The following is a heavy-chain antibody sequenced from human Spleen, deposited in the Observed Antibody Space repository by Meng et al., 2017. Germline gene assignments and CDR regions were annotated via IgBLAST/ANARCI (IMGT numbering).Heavy chain of an antibody. D-gene: IGHD3-9*01. CDR2: ISSSSSYI. V-gene: IGHV3-21*01. CDR3: ARSYNNRYYGILTGYYSYYFDY. J-gene: IGHJ4*02. CDR1: GFTFSSYS. Sequence: GGSLRLSCAASGFTFSSYSMNWVRQAPGKGLEWVSSISSSSSYIYYADSVKGRFTISRDNAKNSLYLQMNSLRAEDTAVYYCARSYNNRYYGILTGYYSYYFDYWGQGTLVTVSS.